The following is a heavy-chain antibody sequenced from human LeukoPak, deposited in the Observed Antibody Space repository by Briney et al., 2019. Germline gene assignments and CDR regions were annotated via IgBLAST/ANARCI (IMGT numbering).Heavy chain of an antibody. D-gene: IGHD2-15*01. CDR1: GGTFSSYA. CDR2: IIPILGIA. J-gene: IGHJ6*02. Sequence: SVEVSCKASGGTFSSYAISWVRQAPGQGLEWMGRIIPILGIANYAQKFQGRVTITADKSTSTAYMELSSLRSEDTAVYYCARRIGSIQGYYYGMDVWGQGTTVTVSS. V-gene: IGHV1-69*04. CDR3: ARRIGSIQGYYYGMDV.